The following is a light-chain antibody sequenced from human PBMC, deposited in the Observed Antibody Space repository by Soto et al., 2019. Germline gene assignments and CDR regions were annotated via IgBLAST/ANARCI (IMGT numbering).Light chain of an antibody. Sequence: ESVLTQSPGTLSLSPGERATLSCRASQSVSSSYLAGYQQKPGQAPRLLIYGASSRATGIPERFSGSGSGTDFTLTISRLEPEDFAVYYCQQYGSSPTFGGGTKVEIK. CDR1: QSVSSSY. V-gene: IGKV3-20*01. CDR3: QQYGSSPT. J-gene: IGKJ4*01. CDR2: GAS.